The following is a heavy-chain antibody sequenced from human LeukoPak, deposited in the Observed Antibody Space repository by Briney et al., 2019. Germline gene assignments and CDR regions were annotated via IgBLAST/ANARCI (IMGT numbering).Heavy chain of an antibody. J-gene: IGHJ3*01. CDR2: IYYSGST. CDR1: GGSISSYY. V-gene: IGHV4-59*12. D-gene: IGHD3-22*01. CDR3: ARGNYYDSVGPDSFDV. Sequence: PSETLSLTCTVSGGSISSYYWSWIRQPPGKGLEWIGYIYYSGSTYYNPSLKSRITISIDTSKNQFSLNLSSVTAADTAMYYCARGNYYDSVGPDSFDVWGQGTLVTVSS.